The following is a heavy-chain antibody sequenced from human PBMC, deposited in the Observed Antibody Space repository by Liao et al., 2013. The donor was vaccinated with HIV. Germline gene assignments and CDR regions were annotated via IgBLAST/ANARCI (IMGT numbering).Heavy chain of an antibody. D-gene: IGHD1-26*01. V-gene: IGHV4-61*02. J-gene: IGHJ2*01. CDR2: IYTSGST. CDR3: ARVQWXPAPNWYSDL. Sequence: QVQLQESGPGLVKPSQTLSLTCTVSGASISSGGYYWSWIRQPAGKGLEWIGRIYTSGSTNYNPSLKSRVSITLDTSKNQFSLRLSSVTAADTAVYYCARVQWXPAPNWYSDLWGLAPWSLP. CDR1: GASISSGGYY.